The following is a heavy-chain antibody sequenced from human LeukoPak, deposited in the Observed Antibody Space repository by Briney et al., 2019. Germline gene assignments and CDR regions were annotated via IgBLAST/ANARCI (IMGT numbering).Heavy chain of an antibody. D-gene: IGHD2-15*01. CDR2: IIPIFGTA. CDR1: EGTFSSYA. V-gene: IGHV1-69*06. Sequence: GSSVKVSCKASEGTFSSYAISWVRQAPGQGLEWMGGIIPIFGTANYARKFQGRVTITADKSTSTAYMELSSLRSEDTAVYYCARALVGLYYFDYWGQGTLVTVSS. J-gene: IGHJ4*02. CDR3: ARALVGLYYFDY.